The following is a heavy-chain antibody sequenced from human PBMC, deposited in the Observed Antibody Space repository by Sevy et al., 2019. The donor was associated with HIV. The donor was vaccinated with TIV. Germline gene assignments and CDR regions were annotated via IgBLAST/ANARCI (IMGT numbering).Heavy chain of an antibody. V-gene: IGHV4-39*01. CDR3: VRHLTNYLYWYFDL. J-gene: IGHJ2*01. CDR2: LYYGGIT. CDR1: GGSISGSTNY. Sequence: SETLSLTCTVSGGSISGSTNYWGWIRQSPGKGLEWIGSLYYGGITYLNPSLKSRVTTSVDTSKNQFSLKLNSVTAADTAVYYCVRHLTNYLYWYFDLWGRGALVTVSS. D-gene: IGHD2-8*01.